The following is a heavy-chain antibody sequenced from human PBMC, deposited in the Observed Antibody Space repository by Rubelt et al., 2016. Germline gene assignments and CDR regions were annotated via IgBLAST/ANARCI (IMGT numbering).Heavy chain of an antibody. V-gene: IGHV4-34*01. CDR3: ARAGCSNGICYWFDP. J-gene: IGHJ5*02. CDR1: GGSFSGYY. D-gene: IGHD2-8*01. Sequence: QVQLQQWGAGLLKPSETLSLTCAVYGGSFSGYYWSWIRQPPGKGVEWIGNINDSGSTFYNPSLTSLKSRVTMSVDTSKNQFSLRLSSVTAADTAVYYCARAGCSNGICYWFDPWGQGTLVTVSS. CDR2: INDSGST.